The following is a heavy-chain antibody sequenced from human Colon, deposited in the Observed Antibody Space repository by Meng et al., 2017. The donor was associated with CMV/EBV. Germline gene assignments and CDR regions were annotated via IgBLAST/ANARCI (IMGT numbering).Heavy chain of an antibody. CDR3: ARGWPPDY. D-gene: IGHD6-13*01. V-gene: IGHV3-21*06. Sequence: GESLKISCTASGFRFDKFAMHWVRQAPGKGLEWVSSISHTSDIYYADSLKGRFTVSRDNAKNSVFLQMDSLTAEDTAVYYCARGWPPDYWDQGTLVTVSS. CDR1: GFRFDKFA. CDR2: ISHTSDI. J-gene: IGHJ4*02.